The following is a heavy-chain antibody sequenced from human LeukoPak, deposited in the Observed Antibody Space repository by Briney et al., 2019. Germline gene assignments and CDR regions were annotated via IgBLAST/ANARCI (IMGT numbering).Heavy chain of an antibody. V-gene: IGHV1-2*02. Sequence: GSSVKVSCKASGYTFTGYYMRWVRQAPGQGLEWMGWINPNSGGTNYAQKFQGRVTMTRDTSISTAYMELSRLRSDDTAVYYCARDHQRYCSGGSCYSDNWFDPWGQGTLVTVSS. CDR2: INPNSGGT. CDR3: ARDHQRYCSGGSCYSDNWFDP. J-gene: IGHJ5*02. D-gene: IGHD2-15*01. CDR1: GYTFTGYY.